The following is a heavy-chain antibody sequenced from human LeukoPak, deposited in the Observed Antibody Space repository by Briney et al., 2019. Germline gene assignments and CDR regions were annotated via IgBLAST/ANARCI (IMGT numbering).Heavy chain of an antibody. CDR3: AKDRNKVVVAASYFDY. CDR2: ISYDGSNK. CDR1: GFTFSSYG. V-gene: IGHV3-30*18. D-gene: IGHD2-15*01. J-gene: IGHJ4*02. Sequence: GRSLRLSCAASGFTFSSYGMHWVRQAPGKGLEWVAVISYDGSNKYYADSVKGRFTISRDNSKNTLYLQMNSLRAEDTAVYYCAKDRNKVVVAASYFDYWGQGTLVTVSS.